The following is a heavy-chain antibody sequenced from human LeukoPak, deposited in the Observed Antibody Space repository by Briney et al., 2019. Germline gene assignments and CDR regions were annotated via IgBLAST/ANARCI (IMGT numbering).Heavy chain of an antibody. J-gene: IGHJ3*02. CDR1: GFTFSSYG. V-gene: IGHV3-33*03. CDR3: AKEFGSSSSSPGAFDI. D-gene: IGHD6-6*01. Sequence: PGGSLRLSCAASGFTFSSYGMHWVRQAPGKGLEWVAVIWYDGSNKYYADSVKGRFTISRDNSKNTLYLQMNSLRAEDTAVYYCAKEFGSSSSSPGAFDIWGQGTMVTVSS. CDR2: IWYDGSNK.